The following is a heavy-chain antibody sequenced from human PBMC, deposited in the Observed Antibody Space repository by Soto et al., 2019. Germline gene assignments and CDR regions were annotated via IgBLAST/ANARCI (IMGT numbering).Heavy chain of an antibody. D-gene: IGHD6-6*01. CDR2: INPSGGST. CDR3: ARDWEYSSSSGDY. CDR1: GGTFSSYA. V-gene: IGHV1-46*01. Sequence: GASVKVSCKASGGTFSSYAISWVRQAPGQGLEWMGIINPSGGSTSYAQKFQGRVTMTRDTSTSTVYMELSSLRSEDTAVYYCARDWEYSSSSGDYWGQGTLVTVSS. J-gene: IGHJ4*02.